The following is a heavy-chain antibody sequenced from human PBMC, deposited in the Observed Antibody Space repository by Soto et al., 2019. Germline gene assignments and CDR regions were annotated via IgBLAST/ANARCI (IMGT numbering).Heavy chain of an antibody. V-gene: IGHV4-30-2*01. Sequence: QLQLQESGSGLVRPSQTLSLTCAVSGGSITSSGHAWSWIRQPPGKGLEWIGHINHGGGTQYNPSLKSRVTLSVDRSKNKFSLNLSPVTASDTAVYYCARLQFGEGFDFWGQGALVIVSS. CDR1: GGSITSSGHA. D-gene: IGHD3-10*01. CDR3: ARLQFGEGFDF. CDR2: INHGGGT. J-gene: IGHJ4*02.